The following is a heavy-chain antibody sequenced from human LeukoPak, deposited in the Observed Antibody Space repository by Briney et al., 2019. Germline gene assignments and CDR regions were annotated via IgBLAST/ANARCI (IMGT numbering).Heavy chain of an antibody. J-gene: IGHJ6*02. CDR1: GGTIGSYY. CDR3: ARLGGDSYYYNGMDV. V-gene: IGHV4-4*07. CDR2: IHTSGST. Sequence: SETLSLTCSVSGGTIGSYYWSWIRQPAGKGQEWIGHIHTSGSTNYNPSLKSRVTISVDTSKNQFSLKLSSVTAADTAVYYCARLGGDSYYYNGMDVWGQGTTVTVSS. D-gene: IGHD5-12*01.